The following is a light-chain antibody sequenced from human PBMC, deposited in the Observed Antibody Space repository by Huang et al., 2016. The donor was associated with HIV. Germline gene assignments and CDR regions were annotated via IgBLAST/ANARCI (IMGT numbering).Light chain of an antibody. CDR2: TAS. CDR1: QDIGND. CDR3: LQDYTYPWT. Sequence: AIQMTQSPASLSASVGDKVTITCRASQDIGNDLGWYQQRLGKAPKLPVSTASHLQSGVPSRFTGSGSGTQFTLTISGLQPEDFATYYCLQDYTYPWTFGQGTKVEI. V-gene: IGKV1-6*01. J-gene: IGKJ1*01.